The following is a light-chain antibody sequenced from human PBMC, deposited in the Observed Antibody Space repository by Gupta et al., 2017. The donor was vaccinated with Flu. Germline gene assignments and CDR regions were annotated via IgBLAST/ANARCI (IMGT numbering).Light chain of an antibody. CDR2: RND. Sequence: QSVLTQPHSQSLTPGERVTISCSGSSSNIGKNSVFWYRQFPGTAPKLLILRNDKRPSGGPDRFSGSKSGASASTATSGLQLEEEADYYCSASEDRRSGSYVFGTGTTVTV. CDR1: SSNIGKNS. J-gene: IGLJ1*01. CDR3: SASEDRRSGSYV. V-gene: IGLV1-47*01.